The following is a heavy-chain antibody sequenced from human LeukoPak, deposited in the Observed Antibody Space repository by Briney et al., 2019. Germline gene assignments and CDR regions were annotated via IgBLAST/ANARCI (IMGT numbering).Heavy chain of an antibody. D-gene: IGHD3-3*01. CDR1: GFTFSSYA. V-gene: IGHV3-23*01. J-gene: IGHJ4*02. CDR3: PRLHYDFWSGYYTFFDY. Sequence: GGSLRLSCAASGFTFSSYAMSWVRQAPGKGLEWVSAISGSGGSTYYADSVKGRFTISRDNSKNTLYLQMNRLRAEDTAVYYCPRLHYDFWSGYYTFFDYWGQGTLVTVSS. CDR2: ISGSGGST.